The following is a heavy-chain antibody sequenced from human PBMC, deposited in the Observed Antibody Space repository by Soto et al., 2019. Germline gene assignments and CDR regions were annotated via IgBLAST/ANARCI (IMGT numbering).Heavy chain of an antibody. D-gene: IGHD6-19*01. CDR3: AKMTSSGWYDPVFH. J-gene: IGHJ4*02. V-gene: IGHV3-11*01. Sequence: QVQLVESGGGLVKTRGSLRLSCVASGFSFSDYYMSWVRQAPGKGLEWISYISGSSSNIYYADSVKGRFTISRDNAENSVFLQMKNLRAEDTARYYCAKMTSSGWYDPVFHWGQGTLVTVSS. CDR2: ISGSSSNI. CDR1: GFSFSDYY.